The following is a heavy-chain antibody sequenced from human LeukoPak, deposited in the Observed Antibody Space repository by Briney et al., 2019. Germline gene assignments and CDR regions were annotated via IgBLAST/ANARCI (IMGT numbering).Heavy chain of an antibody. D-gene: IGHD1-14*01. Sequence: SETLSLTCTVSGGSISSYYWSWIRQPPGKGLEWIGYIYYSWSTNYNPSLKSRVNISVDTSKNQLSLKLSSVTAADTAVYYCARHPTGESSHPRDYYYYYGMDVWGQGTTVTVSS. CDR2: IYYSWST. CDR1: GGSISSYY. V-gene: IGHV4-59*08. CDR3: ARHPTGESSHPRDYYYYYGMDV. J-gene: IGHJ6*02.